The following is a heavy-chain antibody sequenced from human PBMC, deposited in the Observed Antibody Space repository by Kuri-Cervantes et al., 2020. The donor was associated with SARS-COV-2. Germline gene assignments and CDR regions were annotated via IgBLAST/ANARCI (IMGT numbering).Heavy chain of an antibody. D-gene: IGHD3-3*01. V-gene: IGHV3-48*04. Sequence: GESLKISCAASGFTFSSYAMSCVRQAPGKGLEWVSYISSSGSTIYYADSVKGRYTISRDNAKNSLYLQMNSLRAEDTAVYYCSTPRNFWSGPFDYWGQGTLVTVSS. J-gene: IGHJ4*02. CDR1: GFTFSSYA. CDR2: ISSSGSTI. CDR3: STPRNFWSGPFDY.